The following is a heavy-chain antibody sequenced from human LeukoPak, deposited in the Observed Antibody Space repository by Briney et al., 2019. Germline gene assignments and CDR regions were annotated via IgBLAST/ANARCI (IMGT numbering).Heavy chain of an antibody. J-gene: IGHJ3*02. CDR1: GFTFSSYG. V-gene: IGHV3-33*01. D-gene: IGHD6-6*01. CDR3: ARTDRRLIAALGGDVFDI. CDR2: IWYDGSNK. Sequence: GGSLRLSCAASGFTFSSYGMHWVRQAPGKGLEWVAVIWYDGSNKYYADSVKGRFTISRDNSKNTLYLQMNSLRAEDTAVYYCARTDRRLIAALGGDVFDIWGQGTMVTVSS.